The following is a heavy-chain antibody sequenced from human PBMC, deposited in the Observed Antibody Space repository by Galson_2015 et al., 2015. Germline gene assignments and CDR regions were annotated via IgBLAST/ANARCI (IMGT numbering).Heavy chain of an antibody. Sequence: SLKLSCKASGGTFSSYAISWVRQAPGQGLEWMGAIIPIFGTANYADSVQGWFTIARDNSKNTMYLQMNSLRSEDTAVYYCAKDRTQESNYYERVSVLGYWGQGTLVTVSS. J-gene: IGHJ4*02. CDR3: AKDRTQESNYYERVSVLGY. CDR1: GGTFSSYA. CDR2: IIPIFGTA. V-gene: IGHV1-69*05. D-gene: IGHD3-22*01.